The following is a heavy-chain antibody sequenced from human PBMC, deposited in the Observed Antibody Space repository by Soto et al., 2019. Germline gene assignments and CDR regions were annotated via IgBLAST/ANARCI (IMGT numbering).Heavy chain of an antibody. CDR1: GYTFTSYG. V-gene: IGHV1-18*01. J-gene: IGHJ4*01. D-gene: IGHD3-22*01. Sequence: ASVKVSCKASGYTFTSYGISRVRQAPGQGLEWMGWISAYNGNTNYAQKLPGRVTMTTDTSTSTAYMELRSLRSDDTAVYYCAREAYYDSSGYYYGYWGHGTLVTVSS. CDR3: AREAYYDSSGYYYGY. CDR2: ISAYNGNT.